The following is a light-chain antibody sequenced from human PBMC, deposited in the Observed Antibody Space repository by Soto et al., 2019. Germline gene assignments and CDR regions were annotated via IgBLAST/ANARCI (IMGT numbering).Light chain of an antibody. CDR3: QQRPNWPLT. CDR2: DAS. CDR1: QSISSH. Sequence: EIVLTQSPATLSLSPGERATLSCRASQSISSHLAWYQQKPGQAPRLLMYDASNRAPGIPARFCGSGSGTDFTLTISSLEPEDFAVYYCQQRPNWPLTFGGGTKVEIK. V-gene: IGKV3-11*01. J-gene: IGKJ4*01.